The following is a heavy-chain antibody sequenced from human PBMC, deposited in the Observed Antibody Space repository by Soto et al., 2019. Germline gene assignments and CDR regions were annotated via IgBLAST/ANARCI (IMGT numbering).Heavy chain of an antibody. D-gene: IGHD3-10*01. J-gene: IGHJ3*02. CDR2: IIPIFGTA. V-gene: IGHV1-69*01. CDR3: ARDRGGSITMHVLEARPDDAFDI. CDR1: YA. Sequence: YAISWVRQAPGQGLEWMGGIIPIFGTANYAQKFQGRVTITADESTSTAYMELSSLRSEDTAVYYCARDRGGSITMHVLEARPDDAFDIWGQGTMVTVSS.